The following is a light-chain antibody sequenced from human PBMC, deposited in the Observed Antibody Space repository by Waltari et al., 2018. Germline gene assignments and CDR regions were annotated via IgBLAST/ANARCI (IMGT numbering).Light chain of an antibody. CDR1: QSVDSN. Sequence: EVVMTQSPATLSVSPGDTATLSCRASQSVDSNLARYQQKPGQAPTFLIFSASTRATGIPARFSGGGVGTEFTLTINSLQSEDFAVYYCLQYNDWPPLTFGGGTKVEMK. CDR3: LQYNDWPPLT. V-gene: IGKV3-15*01. CDR2: SAS. J-gene: IGKJ4*01.